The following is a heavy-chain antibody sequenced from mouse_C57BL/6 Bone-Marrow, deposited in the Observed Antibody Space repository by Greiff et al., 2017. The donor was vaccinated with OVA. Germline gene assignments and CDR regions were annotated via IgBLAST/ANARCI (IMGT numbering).Heavy chain of an antibody. CDR2: INPGSGNT. J-gene: IGHJ1*03. Sequence: VQLQQSGAELVRPGASVKLSCKASGYTFTDYYINWVQQRPGQGLEWIARINPGSGNTYYNEKFKGKATLTAEKSSSTAYMQLSSLTSEDSAVYFSSRDYGSCYLGVWGKGTTVTVSS. D-gene: IGHD1-1*01. CDR1: GYTFTDYY. CDR3: SRDYGSCYLGV. V-gene: IGHV1-76*01.